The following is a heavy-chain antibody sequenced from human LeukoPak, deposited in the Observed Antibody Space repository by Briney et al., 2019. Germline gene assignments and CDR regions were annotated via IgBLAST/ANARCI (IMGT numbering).Heavy chain of an antibody. Sequence: SETLSLTCTVSGGSISRYYWSWVRQPPGKGLEWVGYIYYSGSTNYNPSLKSRVTISVDTSKNQFSLKLSTVTAADTAVYYCARGKGGEYSSSSGSGDYWGQGTLVTVSS. D-gene: IGHD6-6*01. CDR2: IYYSGST. J-gene: IGHJ4*02. V-gene: IGHV4-59*01. CDR1: GGSISRYY. CDR3: ARGKGGEYSSSSGSGDY.